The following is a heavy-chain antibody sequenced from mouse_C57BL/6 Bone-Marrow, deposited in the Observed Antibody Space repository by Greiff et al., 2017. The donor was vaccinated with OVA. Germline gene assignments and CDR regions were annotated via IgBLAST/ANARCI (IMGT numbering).Heavy chain of an antibody. CDR3: ARSTTVVEEDFDV. J-gene: IGHJ1*03. D-gene: IGHD1-1*01. Sequence: QVQLQQPGAELVRPGSSVKLSCKASGYTFTSYWMDWVKQRPGQGLEWIGNIYPSDSETHYNQKFKDKATLTVDKSSSTAYRQLSSLTSEDSAVYYCARSTTVVEEDFDVGGTGTTVTVSS. V-gene: IGHV1-61*01. CDR1: GYTFTSYW. CDR2: IYPSDSET.